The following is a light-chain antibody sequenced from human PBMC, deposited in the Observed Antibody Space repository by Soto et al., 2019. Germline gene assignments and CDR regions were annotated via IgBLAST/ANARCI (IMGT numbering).Light chain of an antibody. CDR1: SSDVGGYNY. J-gene: IGLJ1*01. CDR3: SSYTSSHTYV. Sequence: QSALTQPASVSGSPGQSITVSCTGTSSDVGGYNYVSWYQQHPGKAPKLMIYEVSNRPSGVSNRFSGSKSGNTASLIISGLQAEDEADYFCSSYTSSHTYVFGSGTKLTVL. CDR2: EVS. V-gene: IGLV2-14*01.